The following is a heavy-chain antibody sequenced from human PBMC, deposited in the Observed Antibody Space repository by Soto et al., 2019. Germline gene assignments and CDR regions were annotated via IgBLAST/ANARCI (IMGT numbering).Heavy chain of an antibody. CDR2: INHSGST. Sequence: QVQLQQWGAGLLKPSETLSLTCAVYGGSFSGYYWSWIRQPPGKGLGWIGEINHSGSTNYNPSLQSRVIISVDTSKNQCTLKLSSVTAADTAVYYCVSSPYSAYDTRPFDYWGQGTLVTVAS. J-gene: IGHJ4*02. CDR3: VSSPYSAYDTRPFDY. D-gene: IGHD5-12*01. V-gene: IGHV4-34*01. CDR1: GGSFSGYY.